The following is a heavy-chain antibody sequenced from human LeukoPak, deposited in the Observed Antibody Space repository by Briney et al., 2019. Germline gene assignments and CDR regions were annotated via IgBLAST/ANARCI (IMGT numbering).Heavy chain of an antibody. V-gene: IGHV4-59*12. Sequence: SETLSLTCTVSGGSTSSYYWSWIRQPPGKGLEWIGYIYYSGSTNYNPSLKSRVTISVDTSKNQFSLKLSSMTAADTAVYYCSRISPTSQMNNWGRGTLVTVSS. CDR1: GGSTSSYY. CDR2: IYYSGST. J-gene: IGHJ4*02. D-gene: IGHD1/OR15-1a*01. CDR3: SRISPTSQMNN.